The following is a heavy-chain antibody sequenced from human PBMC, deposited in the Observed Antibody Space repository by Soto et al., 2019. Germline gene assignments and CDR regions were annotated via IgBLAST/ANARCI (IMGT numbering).Heavy chain of an antibody. CDR3: ARRMTNYYGLDY. D-gene: IGHD3-10*01. V-gene: IGHV4-28*01. CDR1: GYSSSGNNS. CDR2: IFYDGNT. J-gene: IGHJ4*02. Sequence: SEPQSGSCSVSGYSSSGNNSWAWIRKTPAKGLEWIGHIFYDGNTYYNPSFKSRVTMSVDTSKNQFSLKLSSVTAVDTAVYYCARRMTNYYGLDYWGQGTLVTVSS.